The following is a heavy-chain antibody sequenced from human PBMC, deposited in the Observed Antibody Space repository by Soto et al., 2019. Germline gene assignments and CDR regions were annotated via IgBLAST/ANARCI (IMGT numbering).Heavy chain of an antibody. CDR1: GGSISSSNW. D-gene: IGHD3-10*01. CDR2: IYHSGNI. V-gene: IGHV4-4*02. CDR3: ARRWGEGRVDY. Sequence: QVQLQESGPGLVKPSGTLSLTCAVSGGSISSSNWWSWVRQPPGKGLEWIGEIYHSGNINYNPSLKSRVTMPVDKSRNQFSLKLSSVTAADTAVYYCARRWGEGRVDYWGQGTLVTVSS. J-gene: IGHJ4*02.